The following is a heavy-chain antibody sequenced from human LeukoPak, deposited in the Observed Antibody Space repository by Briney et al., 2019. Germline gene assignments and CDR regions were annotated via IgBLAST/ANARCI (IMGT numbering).Heavy chain of an antibody. D-gene: IGHD3-10*01. CDR3: ARDRITMVRGVPTY. CDR2: ISAYNGNT. Sequence: VASVKVSCKASGYTFTSYGISWVRQAPGQGLEWMGWISAYNGNTNYAQKLQGRVTMTTDTSTSTAYMELRSLRSDDTAVYYRARDRITMVRGVPTYWGQGTLVTVSS. CDR1: GYTFTSYG. J-gene: IGHJ4*02. V-gene: IGHV1-18*04.